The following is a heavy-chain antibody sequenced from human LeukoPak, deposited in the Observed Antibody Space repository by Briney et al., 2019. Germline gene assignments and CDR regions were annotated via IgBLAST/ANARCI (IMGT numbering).Heavy chain of an antibody. CDR3: ARDKLGAGGPFDY. CDR1: GFTFSSYS. Sequence: GGSLRLSCAASGFTFSSYSMNWVRQAPGKGLEWVSSISSSSSYIYYADSVKGRFTISRDNAKNSLYLQMNSLRAEDTAVYYCARDKLGAGGPFDYWGQGTLVTVSS. CDR2: ISSSSSYI. V-gene: IGHV3-21*01. J-gene: IGHJ4*02. D-gene: IGHD3-16*01.